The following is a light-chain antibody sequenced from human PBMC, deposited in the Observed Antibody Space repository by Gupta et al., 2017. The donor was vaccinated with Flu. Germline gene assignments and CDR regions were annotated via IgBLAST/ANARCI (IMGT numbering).Light chain of an antibody. CDR3: QSFYTSRGGYV. Sequence: APKLLIYGKSNRPSGVPDRFSGSKSGTSAALTITGLQGDDEAEYFCQSFYTSRGGYVFATGTKVTVL. V-gene: IGLV1-40*01. J-gene: IGLJ1*01. CDR2: GKS.